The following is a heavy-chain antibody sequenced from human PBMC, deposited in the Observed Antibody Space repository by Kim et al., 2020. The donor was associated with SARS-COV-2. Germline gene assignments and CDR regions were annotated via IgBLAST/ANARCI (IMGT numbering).Heavy chain of an antibody. D-gene: IGHD4-17*01. J-gene: IGHJ4*02. CDR2: INHSGST. CDR3: ARGGYGDYAGAATRRTREKKADFDY. CDR1: GGSFSGCY. V-gene: IGHV4-34*01. Sequence: SETLSLTCAVYGGSFSGCYWSWIRQPPGKGLEWIGEINHSGSTNYNPSLKSRVTISVDTSKNQFSLKLSSVTAADTAVYYCARGGYGDYAGAATRRTREKKADFDYWGQGTLVTVSS.